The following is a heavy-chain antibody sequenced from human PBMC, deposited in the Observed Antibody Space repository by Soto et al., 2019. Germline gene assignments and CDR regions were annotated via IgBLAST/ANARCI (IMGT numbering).Heavy chain of an antibody. V-gene: IGHV1-46*01. CDR2: INPASGST. J-gene: IGHJ4*02. D-gene: IGHD6-13*01. CDR1: GYTFTHYY. Sequence: QVQLVQSGAEVKKPGSSVKLSCRTSGYTFTHYYIHWVRQAPGQGLEWLAIINPASGSTNYAQDFQGRVTLPMDTSTTTVYMELSVLRAEDTAIFYCARDLAAGDHWGQGTLVTVSS. CDR3: ARDLAAGDH.